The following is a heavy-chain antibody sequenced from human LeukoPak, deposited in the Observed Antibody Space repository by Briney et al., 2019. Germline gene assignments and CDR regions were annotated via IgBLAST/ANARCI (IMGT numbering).Heavy chain of an antibody. CDR1: GFTFSSYA. J-gene: IGHJ6*02. CDR2: ISSNGGST. Sequence: PGRSLRLSCAASGFTFSSYAMHWVRQAPGKGLEYVSAISSNGGSTYYANSVKGRFTISRDNSKNTLYLQMGSLRAEDMAVYYCARVESEDYYYYGMDVWGQGTTVTVSS. V-gene: IGHV3-64*01. D-gene: IGHD3-3*01. CDR3: ARVESEDYYYYGMDV.